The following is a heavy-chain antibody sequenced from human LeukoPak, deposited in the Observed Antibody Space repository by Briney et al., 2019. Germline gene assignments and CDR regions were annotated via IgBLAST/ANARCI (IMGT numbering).Heavy chain of an antibody. V-gene: IGHV4-59*04. CDR2: IYYSGST. Sequence: SETLSLTCTVSGGSISSYYWSWIRQPPGKGLEWIGYIYYSGSTYYNPSLKSRVTISVDTSKNQFSLKLSSVTAADTAVYYCARVPGGALNWFDPWGQGTLVTVSS. J-gene: IGHJ5*02. CDR1: GGSISSYY. D-gene: IGHD1-1*01. CDR3: ARVPGGALNWFDP.